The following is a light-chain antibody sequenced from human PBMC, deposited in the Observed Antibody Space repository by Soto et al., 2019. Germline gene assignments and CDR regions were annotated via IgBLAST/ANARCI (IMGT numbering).Light chain of an antibody. Sequence: ALTQPASVSGSPGQSISISCTGPSSDVGDYISVSWFQQHPGKAPKLMIYEVSNRPSGVSNRFSGSKSANTASLTISGLQAEDEADYYCTSYTSSTTLYVFGTGTKVTVL. V-gene: IGLV2-14*01. CDR1: SSDVGDYIS. CDR3: TSYTSSTTLYV. CDR2: EVS. J-gene: IGLJ1*01.